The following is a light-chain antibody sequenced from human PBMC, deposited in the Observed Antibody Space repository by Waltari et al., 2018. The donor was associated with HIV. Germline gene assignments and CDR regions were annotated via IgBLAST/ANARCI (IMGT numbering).Light chain of an antibody. CDR3: QQYKYWPET. CDR2: DES. J-gene: IGKJ1*01. V-gene: IGKV3D-15*01. CDR1: PNITNK. Sequence: EVVLTQAPSTLSVSLGERASLSCRASPNITNKLGRYQKKAGQAPSLLIYDESRRANAIPERCSGSGSGTEFNLNISRLVFEDVAVYVCQQYKYWPETFGQGTKVEIK.